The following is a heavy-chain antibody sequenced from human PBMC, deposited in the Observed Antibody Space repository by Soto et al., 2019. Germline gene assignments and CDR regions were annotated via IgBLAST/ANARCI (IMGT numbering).Heavy chain of an antibody. J-gene: IGHJ4*02. CDR3: ASSTTVTTPSYFDY. Sequence: SPTLAVFGGSFSGFYWGWIPQPPGKGLEWIGYINYSGSTNYNPSLKSRVTISVDTSKNQFSLKLSSVTAADTAVYYCASSTTVTTPSYFDYWGQGTLVTVSS. V-gene: IGHV4-34*01. CDR2: INYSGST. D-gene: IGHD4-17*01. CDR1: GGSFSGFY.